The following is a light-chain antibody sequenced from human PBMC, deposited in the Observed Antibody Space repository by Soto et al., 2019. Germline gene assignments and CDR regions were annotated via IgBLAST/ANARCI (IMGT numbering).Light chain of an antibody. J-gene: IGKJ1*01. CDR3: QQYGSSRT. V-gene: IGKV3-20*01. Sequence: VLTQSPGTLFLSPGVRATISCRASQSVTSSYLAWYQQKPGQDPRLLIYGASNRATGIPERFSGSGSGTDFSLTISRLEPEDFAVYYCQQYGSSRTFGQGTKVDI. CDR1: QSVTSSY. CDR2: GAS.